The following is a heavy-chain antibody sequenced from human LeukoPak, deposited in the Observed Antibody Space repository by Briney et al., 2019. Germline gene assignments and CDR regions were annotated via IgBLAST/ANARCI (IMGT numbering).Heavy chain of an antibody. CDR2: ISAYNGNT. V-gene: IGHV1-18*01. CDR3: ASPRYSSGWYPNDGAFDI. D-gene: IGHD6-19*01. Sequence: ASVKVSCKASGYTFTSYGISWVRQAPGQGLEWMGWISAYNGNTNYAQKLQGRVTMTTDTSTSTAYMELRSLRSDDTAVYYCASPRYSSGWYPNDGAFDIWGQGTMVAVSS. J-gene: IGHJ3*02. CDR1: GYTFTSYG.